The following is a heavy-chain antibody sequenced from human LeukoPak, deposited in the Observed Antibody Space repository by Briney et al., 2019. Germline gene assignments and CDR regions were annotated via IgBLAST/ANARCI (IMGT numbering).Heavy chain of an antibody. J-gene: IGHJ4*02. V-gene: IGHV3-21*01. CDR1: GFTFSSYI. CDR3: ASGSYSSGWYLSY. Sequence: GGSLRLSCAASGFTFSSYIMNWVRQAPGKGLEWVSSISSSSSYIYYADSVKGRFTISRDNAKNSLYLQMNSLRAEDTAVYYCASGSYSSGWYLSYWGQGTQVTVSS. D-gene: IGHD6-19*01. CDR2: ISSSSSYI.